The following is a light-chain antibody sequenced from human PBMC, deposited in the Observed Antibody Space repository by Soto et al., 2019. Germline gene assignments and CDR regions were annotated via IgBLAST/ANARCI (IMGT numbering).Light chain of an antibody. CDR3: QQRSNWPPIT. CDR2: DAS. J-gene: IGKJ5*01. CDR1: QSVSSY. Sequence: EIVLTQSPATLSLSPGERATLSCRASQSVSSYLAWYQQKPGQAPRLLIYDASNSAAGIPARFSGSGSGTDVTLPINRLGPEDFAVYYCQQRSNWPPITFGQGTRLEIK. V-gene: IGKV3-11*01.